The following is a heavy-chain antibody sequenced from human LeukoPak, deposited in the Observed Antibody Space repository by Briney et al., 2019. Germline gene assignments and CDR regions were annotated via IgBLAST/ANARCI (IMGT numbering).Heavy chain of an antibody. Sequence: PSQTLSLTCTVSGGSISSGGYYWSWIRQHPGKGLEWIGYIYYSGSTYYNPSLKSRVTISVDTSKNQFSLKLSSVTAADTAVYYCARDRVGSSSGSNYYMDVWGKGTTVTVSS. CDR3: ARDRVGSSSGSNYYMDV. D-gene: IGHD6-6*01. CDR2: IYYSGST. CDR1: GGSISSGGYY. V-gene: IGHV4-31*03. J-gene: IGHJ6*03.